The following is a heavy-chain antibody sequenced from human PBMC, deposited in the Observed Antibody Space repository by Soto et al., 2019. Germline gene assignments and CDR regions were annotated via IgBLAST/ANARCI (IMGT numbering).Heavy chain of an antibody. CDR3: GRDQQWLKEDAFDI. CDR2: ISAYNGNT. V-gene: IGHV1-18*01. CDR1: GYTFTSYG. Sequence: ASVKVSCKASGYTFTSYGISWVRQAPGQGLEWMGWISAYNGNTNYAQKLQGRVTMTTDTSTSTAYMELRSLRSDDTAVYYCGRDQQWLKEDAFDIWGQGTMVTVSS. D-gene: IGHD5-12*01. J-gene: IGHJ3*02.